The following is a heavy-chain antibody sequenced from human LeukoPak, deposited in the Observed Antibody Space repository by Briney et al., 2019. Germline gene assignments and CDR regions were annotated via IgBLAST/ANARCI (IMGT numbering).Heavy chain of an antibody. Sequence: SETLSLTCGVYGGSFSGYYWSWIRQPPGKGLEWIGEINHSGSTNYNPSLKSRVTISVDRSKNQFSLKLSSVTAADTAVYYCARDSQYSSSWYPFDYWGQGTLVTVSS. CDR2: INHSGST. CDR3: ARDSQYSSSWYPFDY. J-gene: IGHJ4*02. V-gene: IGHV4-34*01. D-gene: IGHD6-13*01. CDR1: GGSFSGYY.